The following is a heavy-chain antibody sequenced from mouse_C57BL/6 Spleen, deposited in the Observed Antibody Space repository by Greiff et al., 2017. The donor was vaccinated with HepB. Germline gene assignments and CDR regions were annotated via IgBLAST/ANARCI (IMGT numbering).Heavy chain of an antibody. CDR2: IYPGSGST. J-gene: IGHJ2*01. CDR3: ARGGYYYGEGYVDY. CDR1: GYTFTSYW. V-gene: IGHV1-55*01. D-gene: IGHD1-1*01. Sequence: QVQLQQPGAELVKPGASVKMSCKASGYTFTSYWITWVKQRPGQGLEWIGDIYPGSGSTNYNEKFKSKATLTVDTSSSTAYMQLSSLTSEDSAVYYCARGGYYYGEGYVDYWGQGTTLTVSS.